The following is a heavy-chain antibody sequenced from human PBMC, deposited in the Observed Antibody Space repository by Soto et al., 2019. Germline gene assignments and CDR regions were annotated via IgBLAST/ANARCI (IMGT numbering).Heavy chain of an antibody. Sequence: PSETLSLTCTVSGGSISSSSYYWGWIRQPPWKGLEWIGSIYYSGSTYYNPSLKSRVTISVDTSKNQFSLKLSSVTAADTAVYYCARHVHRNYDFWSGYYSDNWFDPWGQGTLVTVSS. CDR3: ARHVHRNYDFWSGYYSDNWFDP. D-gene: IGHD3-3*01. J-gene: IGHJ5*02. V-gene: IGHV4-39*01. CDR1: GGSISSSSYY. CDR2: IYYSGST.